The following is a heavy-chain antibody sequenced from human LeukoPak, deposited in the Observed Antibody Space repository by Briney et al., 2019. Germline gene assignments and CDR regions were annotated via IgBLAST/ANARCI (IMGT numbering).Heavy chain of an antibody. V-gene: IGHV3-74*01. D-gene: IGHD1-7*01. CDR3: ARDLGDGTPFDY. Sequence: QPGGSLRLSCAASGFTFSSYWMHWVRQAPGKGLVWVSRITNDGSSTGDADSVKGRFTISRDNAKNTLYLQMNSLRVEDTAVYYCARDLGDGTPFDYWGQGTLVTVSS. CDR1: GFTFSSYW. CDR2: ITNDGSST. J-gene: IGHJ4*02.